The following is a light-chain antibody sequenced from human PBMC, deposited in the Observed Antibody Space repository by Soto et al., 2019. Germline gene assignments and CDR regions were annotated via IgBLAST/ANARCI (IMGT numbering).Light chain of an antibody. V-gene: IGLV2-8*01. CDR3: GSYAGSHNWV. Sequence: QAVLTQPPSASGSPGRSVTISCTGTGSDVGGYNYVSWYQQHPGKAPKLIIYEVNKRPSGVPDRFSGSKSGNTASLTVSGLQPEDEADYYCGSYAGSHNWVFGGGTQLTVL. CDR2: EVN. J-gene: IGLJ3*02. CDR1: GSDVGGYNY.